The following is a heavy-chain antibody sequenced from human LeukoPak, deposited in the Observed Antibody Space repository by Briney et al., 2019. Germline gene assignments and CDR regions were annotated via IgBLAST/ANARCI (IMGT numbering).Heavy chain of an antibody. CDR1: GFAFSSYA. D-gene: IGHD3-10*01. V-gene: IGHV3-23*01. CDR3: GKVLSTNMVRGIIGD. Sequence: GRSLRLSCAASGFAFSSYAMSWVRQAPGKGLDWVSSISGSGDTTYHADSVKGRFAISRDNSKNTLYLQMNRLRADDTAVYYCGKVLSTNMVRGIIGDWGQGTLVTVSS. J-gene: IGHJ4*02. CDR2: ISGSGDTT.